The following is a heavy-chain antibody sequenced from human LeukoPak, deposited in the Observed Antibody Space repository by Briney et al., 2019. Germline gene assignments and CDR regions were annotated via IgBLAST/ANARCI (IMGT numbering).Heavy chain of an antibody. D-gene: IGHD2-15*01. J-gene: IGHJ6*03. Sequence: PGGSLRLSCAASGFTFSDYYMSWIRQAPGKGLEWVSYISSSGSTIYYADSVKGRFTISRDNAKNSLYLQMNSLRAEDTAVYYCARVTDGYCSGGSCYSHYYYYMDVWGKGTTVTISS. V-gene: IGHV3-11*04. CDR1: GFTFSDYY. CDR3: ARVTDGYCSGGSCYSHYYYYMDV. CDR2: ISSSGSTI.